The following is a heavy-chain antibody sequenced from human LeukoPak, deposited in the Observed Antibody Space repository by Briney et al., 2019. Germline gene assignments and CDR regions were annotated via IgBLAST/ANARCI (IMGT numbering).Heavy chain of an antibody. CDR2: IYTGDSDT. Sequence: GESLKISCKGSGYSFTSYWIGWVRQMPGKGLEWMGIIYTGDSDTRYSPSFQGQVTISADKSISTAYLQWSSLKASDTAMYYCARLGYYDSSGYYQYYFDYWGQGTLVTVSS. J-gene: IGHJ4*02. CDR3: ARLGYYDSSGYYQYYFDY. D-gene: IGHD3-22*01. CDR1: GYSFTSYW. V-gene: IGHV5-51*01.